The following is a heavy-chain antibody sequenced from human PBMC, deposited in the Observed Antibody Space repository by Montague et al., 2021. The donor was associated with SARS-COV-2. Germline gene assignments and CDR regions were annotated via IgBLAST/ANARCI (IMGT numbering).Heavy chain of an antibody. D-gene: IGHD3-3*01. J-gene: IGHJ3*01. Sequence: LRLSCAASGFTFSTYWMSWVRQAPGKGLEWIGEINHTGSATYNPSLKGRVTLSRDTSKNQFSLKLQSVTPADTAVYYCARGQVTISGVLIFIPAVGHLDGWGQGTSVTVSS. CDR2: INHTGSA. V-gene: IGHV4-34*01. CDR1: GFTFSTYW. CDR3: ARGQVTISGVLIFIPAVGHLDG.